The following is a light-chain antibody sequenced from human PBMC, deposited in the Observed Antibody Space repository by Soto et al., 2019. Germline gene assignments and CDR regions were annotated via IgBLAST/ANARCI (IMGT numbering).Light chain of an antibody. J-gene: IGKJ4*01. CDR3: QQYGSSPLT. CDR1: QSISSSY. V-gene: IGKV3-20*01. CDR2: GAS. Sequence: EVVLTQSPATLSLSPGEGATLSCRASQSISSSYLSWYQQKPGQAPRLLIYGASTRATGIPARFSGSGSGTDFTLTISRLEPEDFAVYYCQQYGSSPLTFGGGTKVDIK.